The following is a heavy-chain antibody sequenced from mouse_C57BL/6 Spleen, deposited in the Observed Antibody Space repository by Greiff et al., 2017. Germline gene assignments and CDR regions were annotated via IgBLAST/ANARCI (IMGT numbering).Heavy chain of an antibody. D-gene: IGHD3-2*02. CDR2: IDPSDSDT. J-gene: IGHJ3*01. V-gene: IGHV1-52*01. CDR1: GYTFTSYW. CDR3: ARSAAQAPFAY. Sequence: VQLQQPGAALVRPGSSVQLSCKASGYTFTSYWMHWVKQRPIQGLEWIGNIDPSDSDTHYNQKFKDKATLTVDKSSSTAYMQLSSLTSEDSAVYYCARSAAQAPFAYWGQGTLVTVSA.